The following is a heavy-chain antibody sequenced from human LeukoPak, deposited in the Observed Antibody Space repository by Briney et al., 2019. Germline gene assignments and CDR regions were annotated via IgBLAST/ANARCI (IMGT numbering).Heavy chain of an antibody. Sequence: PGGSLRLSCAASGFTFSGSAMHWVRQASGKGLEWIGRIRSKANSYATAYAASVEGRFTISRDDSKNTAYLQMNSLRAEDTAVYYCAKQGFGCWGQGTLVTVSS. CDR3: AKQGFGC. CDR2: IRSKANSYAT. V-gene: IGHV3-73*01. CDR1: GFTFSGSA. J-gene: IGHJ4*02.